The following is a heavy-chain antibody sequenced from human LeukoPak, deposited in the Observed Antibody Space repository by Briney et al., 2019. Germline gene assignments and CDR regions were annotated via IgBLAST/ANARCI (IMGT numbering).Heavy chain of an antibody. CDR2: IYPDDSDT. CDR3: AIFGDKYGSGSYGDS. J-gene: IGHJ4*02. CDR1: GYTFSNYW. V-gene: IGHV5-51*01. Sequence: GGSLKISCKGFGYTFSNYWIGWVRQMPGKGLEWMGIIYPDDSDTRYSPSFQGQVTISADKSITTAFLQWSSLKASDTAMYYCAIFGDKYGSGSYGDSWGQGTLVTVSS. D-gene: IGHD3-10*01.